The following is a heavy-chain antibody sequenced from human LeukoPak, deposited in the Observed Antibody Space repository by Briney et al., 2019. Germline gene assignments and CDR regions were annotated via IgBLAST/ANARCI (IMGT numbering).Heavy chain of an antibody. V-gene: IGHV4-34*01. CDR3: ARVGDLFGAHRVRGLPPDYYYMDV. Sequence: SETLSLTCALSGGSITDYFYIWVRQPPGKGLEWIGEINHSGSSTYNPSLKSRGIISLDTSKNQFSLKLSSVTAADTAVYYCARVGDLFGAHRVRGLPPDYYYMDVWGKGTTVTVSS. J-gene: IGHJ6*03. D-gene: IGHD3-10*01. CDR1: GGSITDYF. CDR2: INHSGSS.